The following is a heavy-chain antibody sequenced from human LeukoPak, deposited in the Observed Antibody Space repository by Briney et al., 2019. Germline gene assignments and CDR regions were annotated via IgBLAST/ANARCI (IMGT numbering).Heavy chain of an antibody. CDR3: ATMSPAAIHLYGMDV. D-gene: IGHD2-2*01. CDR2: FDPEDGET. CDR1: GYTLTELS. Sequence: ASVKVSCKVSGYTLTELSMHWVRQAPGKGLGWMGGFDPEDGETIYAQKFQGRVTMTEDTSTDTAYMELSSLRSEDTAVYYCATMSPAAIHLYGMDVWGQGTTVTVSS. V-gene: IGHV1-24*01. J-gene: IGHJ6*02.